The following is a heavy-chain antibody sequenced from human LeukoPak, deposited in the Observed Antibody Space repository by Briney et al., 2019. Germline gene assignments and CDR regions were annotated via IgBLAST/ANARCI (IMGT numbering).Heavy chain of an antibody. V-gene: IGHV1-69*04. CDR1: GGTFSSYA. J-gene: IGHJ5*02. CDR2: IIPIRGIA. CDR3: ARDLRSVALAYNWFDP. D-gene: IGHD6-19*01. Sequence: ASVKVSCKASGGTFSSYAISWVRQAPGQGLEWMGRIIPIRGIANYAQKFQGRVTITADKSTSTAYMELSSLRSEDTAVYYCARDLRSVALAYNWFDPWGQGTLVTVSS.